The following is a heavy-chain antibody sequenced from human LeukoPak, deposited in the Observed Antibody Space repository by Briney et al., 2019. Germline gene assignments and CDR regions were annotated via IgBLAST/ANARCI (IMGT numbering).Heavy chain of an antibody. CDR2: MNPNSGNT. J-gene: IGHJ6*02. CDR1: GYTFTSYD. V-gene: IGHV1-8*01. D-gene: IGHD5-12*01. Sequence: ASVKVSCKASGYTFTSYDINWVRQATGQGLEWMGWMNPNSGNTGYAQKFQGRVTMTRNTSISTAYMELSSLRSEDTAVYYCARRVGGYSGYYYYYYYGMDVWGQGTTVTVSS. CDR3: ARRVGGYSGYYYYYYYGMDV.